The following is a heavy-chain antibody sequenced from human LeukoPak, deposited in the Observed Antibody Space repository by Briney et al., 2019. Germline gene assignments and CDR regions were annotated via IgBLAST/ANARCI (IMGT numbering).Heavy chain of an antibody. J-gene: IGHJ4*02. CDR1: GYSISSGYY. V-gene: IGHV4-38-2*01. CDR2: IYHSGST. Sequence: SETLSLTCAASGYSISSGYYWGWIRQPPGKGLEWIGSIYHSGSTYYNPSLKSRIIISVDTSKNQFSLKLSSVTAADTAVYYCARVVRYCSGSSCYWFDYWGQGTLVTVSS. D-gene: IGHD2-15*01. CDR3: ARVVRYCSGSSCYWFDY.